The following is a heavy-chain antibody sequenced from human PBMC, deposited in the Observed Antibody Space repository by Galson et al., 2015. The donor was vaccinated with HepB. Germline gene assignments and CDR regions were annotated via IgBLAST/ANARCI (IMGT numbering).Heavy chain of an antibody. J-gene: IGHJ5*02. CDR3: ARGDTKGFDP. D-gene: IGHD5-18*01. Sequence: SLRLSCAASGFTFSSYDMHWVRQGTGKGLEWVSGIGTVGDIYYAGSVKGRFTISRENAKNPLYLQMNSLRAGDTAVYYCARGDTKGFDPWGQGTLVTVSS. CDR2: IGTVGDI. V-gene: IGHV3-13*01. CDR1: GFTFSSYD.